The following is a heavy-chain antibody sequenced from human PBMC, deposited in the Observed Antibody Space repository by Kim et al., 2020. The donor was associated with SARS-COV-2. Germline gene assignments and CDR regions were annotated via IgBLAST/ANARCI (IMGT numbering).Heavy chain of an antibody. CDR3: AKDRPSELYYGSGSYGF. J-gene: IGHJ4*02. Sequence: GGSLRLSCAASGFTFSSYGMHWVRQAPGKGLEWVAVISYDGSNKYYADSVKGRFTISRDNSKNTLYLQMNSLRAEDTAVYYCAKDRPSELYYGSGSYGFWGQGTLVTVSS. CDR1: GFTFSSYG. CDR2: ISYDGSNK. V-gene: IGHV3-30*18. D-gene: IGHD3-10*01.